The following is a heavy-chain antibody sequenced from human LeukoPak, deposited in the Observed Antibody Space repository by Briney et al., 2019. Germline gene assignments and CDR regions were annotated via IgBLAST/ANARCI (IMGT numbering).Heavy chain of an antibody. V-gene: IGHV4-59*01. CDR3: ARENPYSSSSPFDY. CDR1: GGSLSSYY. D-gene: IGHD6-6*01. CDR2: IYYSGST. Sequence: SETLSLTCTVSGGSLSSYYWSWLRQPPGKGLEGIGYIYYSGSTNYNPSLKSRVTISVDTSKNQFSLKLSSVTAADTAVYYCARENPYSSSSPFDYWGQGTLVTVSS. J-gene: IGHJ4*02.